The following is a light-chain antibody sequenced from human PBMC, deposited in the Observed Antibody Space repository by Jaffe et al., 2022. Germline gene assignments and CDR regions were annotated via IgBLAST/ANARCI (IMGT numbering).Light chain of an antibody. CDR2: GTN. J-gene: IGLJ2*01. V-gene: IGLV8-61*01. CDR3: ALYMGSGISV. CDR1: WGSVSTNYY. Sequence: QTVVTQEPSLSVSPGGTVILTCGLSWGSVSTNYYPSWHQQTPGQAPRTLIYGTNTRSSGVPDRFFGSILGNKAALTITGAQADDESDYYCALYMGSGISVFGGGTKLTVL.